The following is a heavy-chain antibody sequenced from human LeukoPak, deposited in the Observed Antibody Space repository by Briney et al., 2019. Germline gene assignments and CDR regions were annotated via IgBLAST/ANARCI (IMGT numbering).Heavy chain of an antibody. J-gene: IGHJ4*02. V-gene: IGHV3-7*01. CDR1: GFSFSSDW. CDR3: ARASAVAGTRDY. Sequence: GGSLRLSCTASGFSFSSDWMSWVRQAPGKGLEWVANIKQDGSDKYYVDSVKGRFTISRDNAKNSLYLQMNSLRAEDSALYYCARASAVAGTRDYWGQGTLVTVSS. D-gene: IGHD6-19*01. CDR2: IKQDGSDK.